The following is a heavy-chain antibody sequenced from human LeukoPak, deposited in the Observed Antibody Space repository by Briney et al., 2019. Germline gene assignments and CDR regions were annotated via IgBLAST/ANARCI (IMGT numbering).Heavy chain of an antibody. CDR1: SGSISTSNYY. D-gene: IGHD3-3*01. CDR3: ASSGYDFWSGYPDRFDY. V-gene: IGHV4-39*07. Sequence: PSETLSLTCTVSSGSISTSNYYWGWVRQPPGKALEWIGNIFYSGSTYYGPSLKSRVTISLDTSKNQFSLKLSSVTAADTAVYYCASSGYDFWSGYPDRFDYWGQGTLVTVSS. J-gene: IGHJ4*02. CDR2: IFYSGST.